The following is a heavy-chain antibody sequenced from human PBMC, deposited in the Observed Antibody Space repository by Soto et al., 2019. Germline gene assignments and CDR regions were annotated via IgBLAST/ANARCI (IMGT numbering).Heavy chain of an antibody. Sequence: GGSLRLSCAASGFIVSNAWMNWVRQAPGKGLEWVGRIKSKTGGGTTDYAAPVKGRFTISRDDSKNILYLQMNSLKTEDTAVYYCTAYIFPDHWGQGTLVTVSS. CDR2: IKSKTGGGTT. CDR1: GFIVSNAW. D-gene: IGHD2-2*02. V-gene: IGHV3-15*07. J-gene: IGHJ4*02. CDR3: TAYIFPDH.